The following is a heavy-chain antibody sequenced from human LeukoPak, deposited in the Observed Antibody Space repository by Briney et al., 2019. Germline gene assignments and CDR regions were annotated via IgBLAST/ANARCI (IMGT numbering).Heavy chain of an antibody. Sequence: PSETLSLTRTVSGSSLTTDHYWDWIRQPPGQGLEWIGSIYHSGTTYYNPSLKSRLTISVDTSKNQFSLKLSSVTAADTAVYYCASAGAGNWFDPWGQGTLVTVSS. D-gene: IGHD3-10*01. J-gene: IGHJ5*02. V-gene: IGHV4-38-2*02. CDR3: ASAGAGNWFDP. CDR2: IYHSGTT. CDR1: GSSLTTDHY.